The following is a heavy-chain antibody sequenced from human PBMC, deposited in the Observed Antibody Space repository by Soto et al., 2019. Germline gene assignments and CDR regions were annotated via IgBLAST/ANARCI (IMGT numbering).Heavy chain of an antibody. J-gene: IGHJ6*02. Sequence: QVQLVQSGAEVKKPGSSVKVSCKASGGTFSSYAISWVRQAPGQGLEWMGGIIPIFGTANYAQKFQGRVTIAAXXSXSXAYTELSSLRSEDTAVYYCATSYNWNDGPSSYGMDVWGQGTTVTVSS. V-gene: IGHV1-69*12. CDR1: GGTFSSYA. D-gene: IGHD1-1*01. CDR3: ATSYNWNDGPSSYGMDV. CDR2: IIPIFGTA.